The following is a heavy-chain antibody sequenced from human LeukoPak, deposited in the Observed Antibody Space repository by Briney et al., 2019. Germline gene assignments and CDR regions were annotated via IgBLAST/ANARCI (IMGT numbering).Heavy chain of an antibody. V-gene: IGHV3-33*01. J-gene: IGHJ6*02. Sequence: GGSLRLSCAASGFTFSSYGMHWVRQAPGKGLEWVAVIWYDGSNKYYADSVKGRFTISRDNSKNTLYLQMNSLRAEDTAVYYCARVYGGYGGMDVWGQGTTVTVSS. CDR2: IWYDGSNK. CDR3: ARVYGGYGGMDV. D-gene: IGHD4-17*01. CDR1: GFTFSSYG.